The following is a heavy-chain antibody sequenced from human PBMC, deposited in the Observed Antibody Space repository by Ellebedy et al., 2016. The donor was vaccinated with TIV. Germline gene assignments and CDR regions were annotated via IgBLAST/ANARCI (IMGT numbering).Heavy chain of an antibody. CDR2: IIPIFGTA. CDR3: ARGQRGDYYYYGMDV. Sequence: AASVKVSCKASGGTFIXYAILXVRHPPGQGLDWMGGIIPIFGTANYAQKFQGRVTITADESTSTAYMELSSLRSEDTAVYYCARGQRGDYYYYGMDVWGQGTTVTVSS. CDR1: GGTFIXYA. V-gene: IGHV1-69*13. J-gene: IGHJ6*02. D-gene: IGHD3-3*01.